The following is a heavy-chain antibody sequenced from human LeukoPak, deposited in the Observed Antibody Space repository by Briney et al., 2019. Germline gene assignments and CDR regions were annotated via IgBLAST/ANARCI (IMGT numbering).Heavy chain of an antibody. J-gene: IGHJ4*02. D-gene: IGHD1-26*01. Sequence: SETLSLTCTVSGVSISSDYWSWIRQPPGKGLEWIGYIYYSGSSDYNPSLESRVSMSLDTSKTQFSLNLRSVTAADTAVYYCARYVRNRGTFYLDYWGQGTLVTVSS. CDR3: ARYVRNRGTFYLDY. CDR2: IYYSGSS. CDR1: GVSISSDY. V-gene: IGHV4-59*01.